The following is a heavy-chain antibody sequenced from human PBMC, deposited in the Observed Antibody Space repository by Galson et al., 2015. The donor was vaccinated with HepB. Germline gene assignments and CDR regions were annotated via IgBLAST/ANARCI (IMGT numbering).Heavy chain of an antibody. D-gene: IGHD1-26*01. V-gene: IGHV3-48*04. CDR3: ARDRSGSYYYYGMDV. CDR2: ISSSSSTI. J-gene: IGHJ6*02. CDR1: GFTFSSYS. Sequence: SLRLSCAASGFTFSSYSINWVRQAPGKRLEWVSYISSSSSTIYYADSVKGRFTISRDNAKNSLYLQMNSLRAEDTAVYYCARDRSGSYYYYGMDVWGQGTTVTVSS.